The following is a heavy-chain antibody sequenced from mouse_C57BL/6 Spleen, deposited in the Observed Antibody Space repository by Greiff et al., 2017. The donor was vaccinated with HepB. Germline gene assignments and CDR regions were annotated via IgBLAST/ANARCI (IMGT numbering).Heavy chain of an antibody. V-gene: IGHV1-61*01. CDR1: GYTFTSYW. CDR2: IYPSDSET. J-gene: IGHJ1*03. CDR3: ARWGYYGSSSYWYFDV. Sequence: VQLQQPGAELVRPGSSVKLSCKASGYTFTSYWMDWVKQRPGQGLEWIGNIYPSDSETHYNQKFKDKATLTVDKSSSTAYMQLSSLTSEDSAVYYCARWGYYGSSSYWYFDVWGTGTTVTVSS. D-gene: IGHD1-1*01.